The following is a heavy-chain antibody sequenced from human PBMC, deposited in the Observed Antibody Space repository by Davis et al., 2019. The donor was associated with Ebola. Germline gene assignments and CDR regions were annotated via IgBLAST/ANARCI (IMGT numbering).Heavy chain of an antibody. Sequence: SVKVSCKASGGSFSSYTISWVRQAPGQGLEWMGRIIPILGIANYAQTFQGRVTITADKYTSTAYMELSSLRSEDTAVYYCAVTTVTPRGTSDYWGQGTLVTVSS. D-gene: IGHD4-11*01. J-gene: IGHJ4*02. CDR3: AVTTVTPRGTSDY. V-gene: IGHV1-69*02. CDR2: IIPILGIA. CDR1: GGSFSSYT.